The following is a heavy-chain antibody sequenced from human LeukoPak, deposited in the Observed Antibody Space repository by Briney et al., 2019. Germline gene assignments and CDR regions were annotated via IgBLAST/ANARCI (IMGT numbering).Heavy chain of an antibody. J-gene: IGHJ4*02. CDR2: ISGSGSDI. CDR3: AKDAGYYFDY. V-gene: IGHV3-23*01. Sequence: PGGSLRLSCAASGFTFSSYAMTWVRQTPGKGLEWVSAISGSGSDIYYADSVKGRFTISRDNSKSTLYLQMSSLRAEDTAVYYCAKDAGYYFDYWGQGTLVTVSS. CDR1: GFTFSSYA.